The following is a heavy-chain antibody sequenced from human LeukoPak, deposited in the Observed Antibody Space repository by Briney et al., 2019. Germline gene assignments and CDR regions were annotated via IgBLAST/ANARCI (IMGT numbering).Heavy chain of an antibody. V-gene: IGHV4-34*01. Sequence: SETLSLTCTVYGGSFSNYDWSWFRQPPGKGLEWIGEVNRSGSTNYNPSLKSRLTISVDTSKNQFSLKLSSVTAADTAVYYGADRMDVWGQGTTVTVSS. J-gene: IGHJ6*02. CDR1: GGSFSNYD. CDR2: VNRSGST. CDR3: ADRMDV.